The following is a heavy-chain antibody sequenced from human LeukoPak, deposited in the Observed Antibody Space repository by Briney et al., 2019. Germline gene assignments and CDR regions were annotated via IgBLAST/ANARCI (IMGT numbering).Heavy chain of an antibody. V-gene: IGHV3-64*01. J-gene: IGHJ4*02. CDR3: ARYSYDYVWGSYRYGYFDY. Sequence: GGSLRLSCAASGFTFSSYAMHWVRQAPGKGLEYVSAISSNGGSTYYANSVKGRFTISRDNSKNTLYLQMGSLRAEDMAVYYCARYSYDYVWGSYRYGYFDYWGQGTLVTVSS. CDR2: ISSNGGST. D-gene: IGHD3-16*02. CDR1: GFTFSSYA.